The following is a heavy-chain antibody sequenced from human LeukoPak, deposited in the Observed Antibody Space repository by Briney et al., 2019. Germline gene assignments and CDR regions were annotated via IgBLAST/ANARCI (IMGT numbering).Heavy chain of an antibody. CDR1: GFTFSSYS. V-gene: IGHV3-30*18. D-gene: IGHD6-13*01. Sequence: GGSLRLSCAASGFTFSSYSMNWVRQAPGKGLEWVAVISHDGSDKSYADSVKGRFTISRDNSKNTLFLQMNSLRTEDTAVYYCAKDWRYSSSTTPYWGQGTLVTVSS. CDR3: AKDWRYSSSTTPY. J-gene: IGHJ4*02. CDR2: ISHDGSDK.